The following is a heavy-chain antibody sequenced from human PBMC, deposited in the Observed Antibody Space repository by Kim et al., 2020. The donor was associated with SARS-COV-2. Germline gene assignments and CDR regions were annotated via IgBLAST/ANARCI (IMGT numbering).Heavy chain of an antibody. D-gene: IGHD3-10*01. J-gene: IGHJ4*02. V-gene: IGHV4-59*01. Sequence: SETLSLTCTVSGGSFNSYYWSWIRQPPGKGLEWIGYVYLSGNTNYNPSLKSRVTMSVDTSKNQFSLMVSSVTAADTALYYCARGSERNWELNPFDYWGQGALVTVSS. CDR1: GGSFNSYY. CDR3: ARGSERNWELNPFDY. CDR2: VYLSGNT.